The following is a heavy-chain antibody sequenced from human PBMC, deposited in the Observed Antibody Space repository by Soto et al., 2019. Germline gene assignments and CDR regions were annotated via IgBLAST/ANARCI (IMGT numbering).Heavy chain of an antibody. CDR2: INSDGSIT. CDR1: GFTFNTHW. J-gene: IGHJ6*01. V-gene: IGHV3-74*01. CDR3: AKDALRCGGMDV. Sequence: GGSLRLSCAASGFTFNTHWMHWVRQAPGKGLVWVSRINSDGSITDYADSVKGRFSISRDNSKNTLYLQMNSLRAEDTAVYYCAKDALRCGGMDVWGQGTTVTVSS.